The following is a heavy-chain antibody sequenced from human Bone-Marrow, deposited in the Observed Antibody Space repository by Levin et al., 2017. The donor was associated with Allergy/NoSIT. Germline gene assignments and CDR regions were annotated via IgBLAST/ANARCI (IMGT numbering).Heavy chain of an antibody. CDR2: ISSSSSYI. J-gene: IGHJ4*02. CDR3: ATNIWFGELSSPPVDY. Sequence: GGSLRLSCAASGFTFSSYSMNWVRQAPGKGLEWVSSISSSSSYIYYADSVKGRFTISRDNAKNSLYLQMNSLRAEDTAVYYCATNIWFGELSSPPVDYWGQGTLVTVSS. D-gene: IGHD3-10*01. CDR1: GFTFSSYS. V-gene: IGHV3-21*01.